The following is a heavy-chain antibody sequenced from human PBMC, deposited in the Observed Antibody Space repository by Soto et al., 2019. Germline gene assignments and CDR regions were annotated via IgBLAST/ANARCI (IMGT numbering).Heavy chain of an antibody. CDR3: ARGMQGSRYFDV. CDR1: GFILRSYW. Sequence: EVQLVESGGGLVQPGGSLRLSCAASGFILRSYWMHWVRQAPGKGLVWVSHITNDGTGTTYADSVKGRFTISRDNAKSTLYLQMNSLRAYDTAIYYSARGMQGSRYFDVWGRGTLVTVSS. CDR2: ITNDGTGT. J-gene: IGHJ2*01. V-gene: IGHV3-74*01.